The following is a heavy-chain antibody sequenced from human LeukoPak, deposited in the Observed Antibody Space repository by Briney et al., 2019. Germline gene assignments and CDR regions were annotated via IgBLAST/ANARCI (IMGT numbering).Heavy chain of an antibody. CDR1: GGSLSTHH. CDR3: ARGYDSSAYYPFNY. Sequence: SESLSLTCVVSGGSLSTHHWSWIRQSPGRGLEWIGYISDSGSTNYNPSLKSRVTISVDTSKNQFSLMLSSVTAADTAVYYCARGYDSSAYYPFNYWGQGTLVTVSS. V-gene: IGHV4-59*11. CDR2: ISDSGST. J-gene: IGHJ4*02. D-gene: IGHD3-22*01.